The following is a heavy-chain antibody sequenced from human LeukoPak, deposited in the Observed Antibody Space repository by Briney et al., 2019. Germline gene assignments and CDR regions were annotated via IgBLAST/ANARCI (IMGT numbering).Heavy chain of an antibody. CDR1: GGSISSYY. Sequence: SETLSLTCTVSGGSISSYYWSWIRQPPGKGLEWIGYIYYSGSTNYNPSLKSRVTISVDTSKNQFSLKLSSVTAADTAVYYCARARDSSSWAYYFDYWGQGTLVTVS. CDR2: IYYSGST. D-gene: IGHD6-13*01. J-gene: IGHJ4*02. V-gene: IGHV4-59*01. CDR3: ARARDSSSWAYYFDY.